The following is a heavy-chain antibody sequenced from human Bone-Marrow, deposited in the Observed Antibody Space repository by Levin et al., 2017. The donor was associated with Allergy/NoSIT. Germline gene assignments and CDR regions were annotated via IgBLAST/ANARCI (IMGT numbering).Heavy chain of an antibody. CDR1: GFTFDDYA. CDR2: ISWNSGSI. Sequence: PGGSLRLSCAASGFTFDDYAMHWVRQAPGKGLEWVSGISWNSGSIGYADSVKGRFTISRDNAKNSLYLQMNSLRAEDTALYYCAKDNAWKMTTVTMPDYWGQGTLVTVSS. CDR3: AKDNAWKMTTVTMPDY. V-gene: IGHV3-9*01. J-gene: IGHJ4*02. D-gene: IGHD4-17*01.